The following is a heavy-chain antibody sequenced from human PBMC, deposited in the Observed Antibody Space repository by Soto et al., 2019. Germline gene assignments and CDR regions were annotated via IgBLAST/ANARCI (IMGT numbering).Heavy chain of an antibody. D-gene: IGHD5-18*01. CDR1: GFTFDDHT. J-gene: IGHJ6*02. CDR2: ISWDGGST. CDR3: AKDIMSGYSYGPTLNYGMDV. Sequence: PGGSLRLSCAASGFTFDDHTMHWVRQAPGKGLEWVSLISWDGGSTYYADSVKGRFTISRDNSKNSLYLQMNSLRTEDTALYYCAKDIMSGYSYGPTLNYGMDVWGQGTTVTVSS. V-gene: IGHV3-43*01.